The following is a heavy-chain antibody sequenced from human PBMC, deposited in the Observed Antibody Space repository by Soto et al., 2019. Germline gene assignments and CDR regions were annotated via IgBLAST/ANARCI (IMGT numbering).Heavy chain of an antibody. Sequence: SGPTLVNPTQTLTLTCTFSGFSLSTSGVGVGRIRQPPGKALEWLALIYWNDDKRYSPSLKSRLTITKDTSKNQVVLTMTNMDPVDTATYYRAHRQWSSSNYGMDVWGQGTTVTVSS. CDR2: IYWNDDK. V-gene: IGHV2-5*01. CDR1: GFSLSTSGVG. D-gene: IGHD6-13*01. CDR3: AHRQWSSSNYGMDV. J-gene: IGHJ6*02.